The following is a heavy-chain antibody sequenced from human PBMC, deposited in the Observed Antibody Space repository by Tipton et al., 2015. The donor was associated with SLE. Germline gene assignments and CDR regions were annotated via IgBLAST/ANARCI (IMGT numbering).Heavy chain of an antibody. CDR1: GDSVITGAHY. D-gene: IGHD6-13*01. J-gene: IGHJ4*02. V-gene: IGHV4-30-4*01. Sequence: TLSLTCTVSGDSVITGAHYWSWIRHHPGKGLEWIGNIFYSGSTNYNPSLKSRLIMSIDASKNQFSVRLTSVTAADTAIYYCARSKDGAADYWGRGTLVTVSS. CDR3: ARSKDGAADY. CDR2: IFYSGST.